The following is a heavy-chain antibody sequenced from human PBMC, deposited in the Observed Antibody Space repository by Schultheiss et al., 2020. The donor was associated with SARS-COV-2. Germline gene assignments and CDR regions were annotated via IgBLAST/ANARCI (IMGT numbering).Heavy chain of an antibody. Sequence: GGSLRLSCAASGFTFSSYAMHWVRQAPGKGLEWVSAISGSGGSTYYADSVKGRFTISRDNSKNTLYLQMNSLKTEDTAVYYCTTDNIPTLTTVDYWGQGTLVTVSS. V-gene: IGHV3-23*01. CDR1: GFTFSSYA. J-gene: IGHJ4*02. D-gene: IGHD4-11*01. CDR3: TTDNIPTLTTVDY. CDR2: ISGSGGST.